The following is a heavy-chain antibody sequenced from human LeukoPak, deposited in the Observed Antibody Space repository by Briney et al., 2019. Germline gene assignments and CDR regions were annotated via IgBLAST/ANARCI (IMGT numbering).Heavy chain of an antibody. CDR1: GFTFSSYW. J-gene: IGHJ3*02. Sequence: GGSLRLSCAASGFTFSSYWMHWVRQAPGKGLVWVSRINSDGSSTSYADSVKGRFTISRDNAKNTLYLQMNSLRAEDTAVCYCARVDVCSGGSCYPDAFDIWGQGTMVTVSS. CDR3: ARVDVCSGGSCYPDAFDI. V-gene: IGHV3-74*01. D-gene: IGHD2-15*01. CDR2: INSDGSST.